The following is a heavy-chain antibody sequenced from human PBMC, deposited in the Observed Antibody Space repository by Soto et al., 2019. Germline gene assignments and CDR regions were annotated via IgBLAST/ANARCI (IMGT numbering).Heavy chain of an antibody. D-gene: IGHD6-13*01. CDR1: GGSISSYY. CDR3: ARGIAAAGAYYCYYGMDV. V-gene: IGHV4-59*01. J-gene: IGHJ6*02. CDR2: VYYSGST. Sequence: SETLSLTCTVSGGSISSYYWSWIRQPPGKGLEWIGYVYYSGSTNYNPSLKSRVTISVDTSKNQFSLKLSSVTAADTAVYYCARGIAAAGAYYCYYGMDVWGQGTTVTVSS.